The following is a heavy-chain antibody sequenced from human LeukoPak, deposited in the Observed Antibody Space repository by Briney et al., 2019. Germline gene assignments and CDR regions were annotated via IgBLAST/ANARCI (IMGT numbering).Heavy chain of an antibody. J-gene: IGHJ5*02. CDR1: GGSMSSHY. CDR2: IFHSWGT. V-gene: IGHV4-59*11. Sequence: SETLSLTCTVSGGSMSSHYWSWIRQPPGKGLEWIGYIFHSWGTSYNPSLKSRVTISVDTSKNQFSLKLSSVTAADTALYYCARGRAWFDPWGQGTLVSVSS. CDR3: ARGRAWFDP.